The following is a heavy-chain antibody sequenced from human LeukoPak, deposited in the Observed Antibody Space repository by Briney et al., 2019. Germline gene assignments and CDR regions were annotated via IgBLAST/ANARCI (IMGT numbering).Heavy chain of an antibody. V-gene: IGHV4-39*01. D-gene: IGHD3-22*01. CDR3: ASYDSSGYRDAFDI. Sequence: MASETLSLTCTVSGGSISSSFYYWGWIRQPPGKGLEWIGSIYHSGSTYYNPSLKSRVTISVDTSRNQFSLNLSSVTAADTAVYYCASYDSSGYRDAFDIWGQGTMVTVSS. CDR2: IYHSGST. CDR1: GGSISSSFYY. J-gene: IGHJ3*02.